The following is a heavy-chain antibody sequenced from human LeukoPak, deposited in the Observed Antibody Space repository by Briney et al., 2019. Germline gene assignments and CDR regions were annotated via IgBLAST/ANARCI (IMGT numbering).Heavy chain of an antibody. Sequence: GGSLRLSCAASGFTFSSYSMNWVRQAPGKGLEWVSSISSSCSYIYYADSVKGRFTISRDNAKNSLYLQMNSLRAEDTAVYYCARARGSYYDSYFDYWGQGTLVTVSS. D-gene: IGHD1-26*01. J-gene: IGHJ4*02. V-gene: IGHV3-21*01. CDR2: ISSSCSYI. CDR3: ARARGSYYDSYFDY. CDR1: GFTFSSYS.